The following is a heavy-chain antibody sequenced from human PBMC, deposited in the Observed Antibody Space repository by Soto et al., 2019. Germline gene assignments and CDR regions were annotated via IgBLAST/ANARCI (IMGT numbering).Heavy chain of an antibody. D-gene: IGHD1-1*01. V-gene: IGHV1-69*13. CDR2: IIPIFGTA. CDR1: GGTFSSYA. J-gene: IGHJ4*02. Sequence: ASVKVSCKASGGTFSSYAISWVRQAPGQGLEWMGGIIPIFGTANYAQKFQGRVTITADESTSTAYMELSSLRSEDTAVYYCAREGQYWKEGTILTDYWGQGTMVTVS. CDR3: AREGQYWKEGTILTDY.